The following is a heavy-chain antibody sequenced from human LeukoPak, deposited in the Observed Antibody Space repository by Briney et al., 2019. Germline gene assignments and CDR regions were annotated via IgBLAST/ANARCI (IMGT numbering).Heavy chain of an antibody. Sequence: SETLSLTCTVSGGSISSGDYYWSWIRQPPGKGLEWIGYIYYSGSTYYNPSLKSRVTISVDTSKNQFSLKLSSVTAADTAVYYCARARCSSSWFSRPFDYWGQGTLVTVSS. CDR1: GGSISSGDYY. J-gene: IGHJ4*02. V-gene: IGHV4-30-4*08. CDR3: ARARCSSSWFSRPFDY. D-gene: IGHD6-13*01. CDR2: IYYSGST.